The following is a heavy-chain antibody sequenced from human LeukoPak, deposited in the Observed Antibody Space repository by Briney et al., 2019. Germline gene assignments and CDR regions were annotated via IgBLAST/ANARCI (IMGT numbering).Heavy chain of an antibody. J-gene: IGHJ3*01. D-gene: IGHD2-15*01. CDR1: GYTFTGYY. CDR3: ARDRRQYFHEFGGSGLAFDL. Sequence: ASVKVSCKASGYTFTGYYMHWVRQAPGQGLEWMGWINPNSGGTNYAQKFQGRVTMTRDTSISTAYMELSRLRSDDTAVYYCARDRRQYFHEFGGSGLAFDLWGQGTMVTVSS. CDR2: INPNSGGT. V-gene: IGHV1-2*02.